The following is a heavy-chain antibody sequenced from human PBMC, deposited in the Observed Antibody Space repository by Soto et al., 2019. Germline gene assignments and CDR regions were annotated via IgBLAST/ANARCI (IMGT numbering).Heavy chain of an antibody. J-gene: IGHJ4*02. CDR3: ATLYGDYASY. D-gene: IGHD4-17*01. CDR2: ICYRGST. V-gene: IGHV4-39*01. Sequence: QLQLQESGPGLVKPSETLSLTCTVSGGSISSSSYCWGWIRQPPGKGLEWIGSICYRGSTFYNPSPKGRVTISVDTSKNQFSLTLSSVTAADTAVYYCATLYGDYASYWGQGTLVTVAS. CDR1: GGSISSSSYC.